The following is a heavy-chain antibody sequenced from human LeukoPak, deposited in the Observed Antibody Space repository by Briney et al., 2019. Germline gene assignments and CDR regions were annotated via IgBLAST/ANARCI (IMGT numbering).Heavy chain of an antibody. V-gene: IGHV1-8*01. D-gene: IGHD6-19*01. CDR1: GYAFTSLD. CDR3: ARVASSADY. J-gene: IGHJ4*02. Sequence: ASVKVSCKASGYAFTSLDINWVRQVTGQGLEWMGWMNPKSGSTGSAQKFQGRVTMTRDTSISTAYMELSSLTSEDTAVYFCARVASSADYWGQGTLVTVSS. CDR2: MNPKSGST.